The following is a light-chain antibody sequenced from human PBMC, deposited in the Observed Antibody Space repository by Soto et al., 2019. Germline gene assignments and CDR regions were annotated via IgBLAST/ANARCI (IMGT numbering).Light chain of an antibody. CDR3: GSWDSSLSAYV. Sequence: QSVLMQPPSVSAAPGQKVTISCSGSRSNIGGNSVSWYQQLPGTAPKLLIYDDNKRPSGIPDRFSGSKSGTSATLGITGFQTGDEADYYCGSWDSSLSAYVFGTGTKVTVL. CDR2: DDN. CDR1: RSNIGGNS. V-gene: IGLV1-51*01. J-gene: IGLJ1*01.